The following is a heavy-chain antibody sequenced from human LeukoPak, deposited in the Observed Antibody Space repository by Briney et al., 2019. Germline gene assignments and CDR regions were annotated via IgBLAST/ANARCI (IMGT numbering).Heavy chain of an antibody. V-gene: IGHV3-48*03. CDR3: ARAVLGDYGVSFDY. CDR1: GFTFSSYE. J-gene: IGHJ4*02. CDR2: ISSSGSTI. D-gene: IGHD4-17*01. Sequence: GGSLRLSCAASGFTFSSYEMNWVRQAPGKGLEWVSYISSSGSTIYYADSVKGRFTISRDNAKNSLYLQMNSLRAEDTAVYHCARAVLGDYGVSFDYWGQGTLVTVSS.